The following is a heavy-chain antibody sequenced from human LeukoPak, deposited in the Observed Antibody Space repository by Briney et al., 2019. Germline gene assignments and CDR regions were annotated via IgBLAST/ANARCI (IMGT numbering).Heavy chain of an antibody. D-gene: IGHD3-3*01. CDR2: IYYSGST. CDR1: GGSISSSGYY. J-gene: IGHJ4*02. Sequence: SETLSLTCTVSGGSISSSGYYWGWIRQPPGKGLEWIGGIYYSGSTYYNPSLKSRVTISVDTSKNQFSLKLSSVTAADTAVYYCARHDTAITIFGVAPDYWGQGTLVTVSS. CDR3: ARHDTAITIFGVAPDY. V-gene: IGHV4-39*01.